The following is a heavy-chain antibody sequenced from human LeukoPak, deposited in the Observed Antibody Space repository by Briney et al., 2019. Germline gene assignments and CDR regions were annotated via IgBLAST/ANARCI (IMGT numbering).Heavy chain of an antibody. J-gene: IGHJ6*02. Sequence: PSETLSLTCTVSGGSISSYYWSWIRQPPGKGLEWIGYIYYSGSTNYNPSLKSRVTISVDTSKNQFSLKLSSVTAADTAVYYCARWRSVGVFSSWPYGMDVWGQGTTVTVSS. CDR3: ARWRSVGVFSSWPYGMDV. V-gene: IGHV4-59*01. D-gene: IGHD6-13*01. CDR1: GGSISSYY. CDR2: IYYSGST.